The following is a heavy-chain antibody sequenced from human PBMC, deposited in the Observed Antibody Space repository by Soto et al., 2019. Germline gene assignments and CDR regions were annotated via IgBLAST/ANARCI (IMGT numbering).Heavy chain of an antibody. V-gene: IGHV3-30-3*01. J-gene: IGHJ2*01. D-gene: IGHD4-4*01. CDR2: ISYDGSNK. CDR1: GFTFSSYA. CDR3: ARPLWRDDYNWGYFDL. Sequence: QVQLGESGGGVVQPGRSLRLSCAASGFTFSSYAMHWVRQAPAKGLEWVAVISYDGSNKYYADSVKGRFTISRDNSKNTLYLQMNSLRPEDTAVYYCARPLWRDDYNWGYFDLWGRGTLVTVS.